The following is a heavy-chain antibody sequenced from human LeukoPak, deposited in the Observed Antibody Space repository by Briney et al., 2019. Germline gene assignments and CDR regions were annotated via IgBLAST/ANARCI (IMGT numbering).Heavy chain of an antibody. CDR1: GFTFSSYV. Sequence: GGSLRLSCSASGFTFSSYVMSWIRQAPGKGLEWVSYISTSSSYTDYADSVKGRFTISRDNAKNSLYLQMNSLRAEDAAVYYCARGHYGLDVWGQGTTVTVSS. D-gene: IGHD3-10*01. J-gene: IGHJ6*02. CDR2: ISTSSSYT. CDR3: ARGHYGLDV. V-gene: IGHV3-11*05.